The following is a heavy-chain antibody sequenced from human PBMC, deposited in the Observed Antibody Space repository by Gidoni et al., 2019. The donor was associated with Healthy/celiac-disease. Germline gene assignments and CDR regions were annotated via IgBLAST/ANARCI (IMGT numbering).Heavy chain of an antibody. V-gene: IGHV4-34*01. CDR2: INHSGST. CDR1: GWSFSGYY. J-gene: IGHJ6*02. CDR3: ARGGAARPVYYYGMDV. D-gene: IGHD6-6*01. Sequence: QVQLQQWGAGLLKPSETLSLTCAVYGWSFSGYYWGGIPQPPGKVLEWIGEINHSGSTNYNPSLKGRGTISVDTSKNQFSLKLSSVTAADTAVYYCARGGAARPVYYYGMDVWGQGTTVTVSS.